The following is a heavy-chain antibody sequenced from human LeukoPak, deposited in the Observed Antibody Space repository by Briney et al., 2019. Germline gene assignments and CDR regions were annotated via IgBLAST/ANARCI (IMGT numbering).Heavy chain of an antibody. CDR1: GYTLSAYG. Sequence: ASVKVSCKASGYTLSAYGITWVRQAPGQGLEWMAWSSGTGYNMEYAQKFQGRVTMTTDTSTSTAYLELRSLRSDDTAVYYCARSRCSDSTSCYYFFFFDSWGQGSLVTVSS. V-gene: IGHV1-18*01. CDR2: SSGTGYNM. CDR3: ARSRCSDSTSCYYFFFFDS. D-gene: IGHD2-2*01. J-gene: IGHJ4*02.